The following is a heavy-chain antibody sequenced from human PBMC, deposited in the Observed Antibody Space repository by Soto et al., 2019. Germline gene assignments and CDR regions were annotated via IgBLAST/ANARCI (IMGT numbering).Heavy chain of an antibody. Sequence: SQTLSLTCTASGGSISSYYWSWILQPPGKGLEWIGYIYYSGSTNYNPSLKSRVTISVDTSKNQFSLKLSSVTAADTAVYYCARDSRGYYDFWSGSYYYGMDVWGQGTTVTVSS. J-gene: IGHJ6*02. CDR1: GGSISSYY. D-gene: IGHD3-3*01. CDR2: IYYSGST. CDR3: ARDSRGYYDFWSGSYYYGMDV. V-gene: IGHV4-59*01.